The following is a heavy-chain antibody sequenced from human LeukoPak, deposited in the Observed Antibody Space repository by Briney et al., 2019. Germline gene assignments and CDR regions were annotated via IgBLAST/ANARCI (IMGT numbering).Heavy chain of an antibody. CDR1: GFTFASYA. CDR2: VSGSGGST. CDR3: ARDGTAMVITNGYFDY. V-gene: IGHV3-23*01. D-gene: IGHD5-18*01. Sequence: GGSLRLSCAASGFTFASYAMTWVRQAPGKGLEWVPAVSGSGGSTYSADSVKGRFTISRDNSKNTLYLQINSLRAEDTAVYYCARDGTAMVITNGYFDYWGQGTLVTVSS. J-gene: IGHJ4*02.